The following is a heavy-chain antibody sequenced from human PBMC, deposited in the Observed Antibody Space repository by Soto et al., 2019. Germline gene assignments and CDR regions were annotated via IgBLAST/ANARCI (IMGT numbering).Heavy chain of an antibody. CDR1: GFTFRMYW. CDR2: INDDGIST. J-gene: IGHJ4*02. Sequence: PGGSLRLSCAASGFTFRMYWMHWVRQVPGKGPEWVSRINDDGISTNYADSVKGRFTISRDNAKNTLYLQMNALRVEDTGVYYCTRGPRPTSIGTGAFWGQGTLVTSPQ. CDR3: TRGPRPTSIGTGAF. V-gene: IGHV3-74*01. D-gene: IGHD3-10*01.